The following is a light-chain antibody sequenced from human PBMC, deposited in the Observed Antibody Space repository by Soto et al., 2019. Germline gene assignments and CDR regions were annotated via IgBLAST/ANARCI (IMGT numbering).Light chain of an antibody. Sequence: DIVMTQSPDSLAVSLGERATINCKSSQSVLYSSNNKNYLAWYQQKPGQPPKLLIYWASTRESGLPDRFSGIGSRTDFTLTISSLQAEDVAVYYCQQYYSTPLTFGGGTKVEIK. CDR3: QQYYSTPLT. CDR2: WAS. J-gene: IGKJ4*01. CDR1: QSVLYSSNNKNY. V-gene: IGKV4-1*01.